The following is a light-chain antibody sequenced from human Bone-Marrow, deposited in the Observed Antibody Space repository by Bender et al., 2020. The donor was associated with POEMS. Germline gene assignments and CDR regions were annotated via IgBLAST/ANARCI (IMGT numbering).Light chain of an antibody. CDR1: SNDVGGYNV. CDR3: SSYITTTVPV. J-gene: IGLJ2*01. CDR2: EAN. Sequence: QSALTQPASVSGSCGQSVTISCTGTSNDVGGYNVVSWYQQHPGKAPKVMIYEANKRPSGVSNRFSGSKSGNTASLTISGLQAEDEAVYYCSSYITTTVPVFGGGTRLTVL. V-gene: IGLV2-14*01.